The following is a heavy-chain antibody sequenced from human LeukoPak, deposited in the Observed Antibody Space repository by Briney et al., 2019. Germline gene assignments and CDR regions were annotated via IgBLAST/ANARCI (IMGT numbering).Heavy chain of an antibody. Sequence: GGSLRLSCAASGFSFGTYAMHWIRQAPGKGLEYVSAISSNGRITYYANSVKGRFTISRDNSKNILYLQMGSLRGEDTAVYFCAWVSGWYWFDNWGQGTLVTVSS. CDR1: GFSFGTYA. CDR2: ISSNGRIT. D-gene: IGHD6-19*01. V-gene: IGHV3-64*01. CDR3: AWVSGWYWFDN. J-gene: IGHJ4*02.